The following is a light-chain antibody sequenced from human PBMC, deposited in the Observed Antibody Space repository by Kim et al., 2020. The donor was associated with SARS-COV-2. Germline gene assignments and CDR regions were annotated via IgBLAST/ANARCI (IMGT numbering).Light chain of an antibody. CDR2: VNSDGSH. CDR1: NGHYNYP. V-gene: IGLV4-69*01. CDR3: QTWGPGIRV. J-gene: IGLJ3*02. Sequence: QPVLTQSPSASASLGASVKLTCTLSNGHYNYPIAWHQQQPGKGPRYLMKVNSDGSHSKGDGIPDRFSGSSSGAERYLTISSLQSDDEADYYCQTWGPGIRVFGGGTQLTVL.